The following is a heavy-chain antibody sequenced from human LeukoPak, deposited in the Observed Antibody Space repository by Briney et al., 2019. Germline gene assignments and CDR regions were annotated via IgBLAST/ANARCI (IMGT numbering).Heavy chain of an antibody. CDR1: GGSFSGYY. J-gene: IGHJ4*02. CDR3: ARGVLRAYSSSWYGY. V-gene: IGHV4-34*01. Sequence: KPSETLSLTCAVYGGSFSGYYWSWIRQPPGKGLEWIGEINHSGSTNYNPSLKSRVTTSVDTSKNQFSLKLSSVTAADTAVYYCARGVLRAYSSSWYGYWGQGTLVTVSS. CDR2: INHSGST. D-gene: IGHD6-13*01.